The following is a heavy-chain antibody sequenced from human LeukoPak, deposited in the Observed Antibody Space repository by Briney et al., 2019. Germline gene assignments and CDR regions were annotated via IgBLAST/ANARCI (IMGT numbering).Heavy chain of an antibody. CDR3: ARDYYDSSFGAFDI. Sequence: NPSEALSLTCTVSGGSISSYYWSWIRQPPGKGLEWIGYIYYSGSTNYNPSLKSRVTISVDTSKNQFSLKLSSVTAADTAVYYCARDYYDSSFGAFDIWGQGTMVTVSS. J-gene: IGHJ3*02. V-gene: IGHV4-59*12. D-gene: IGHD3-22*01. CDR2: IYYSGST. CDR1: GGSISSYY.